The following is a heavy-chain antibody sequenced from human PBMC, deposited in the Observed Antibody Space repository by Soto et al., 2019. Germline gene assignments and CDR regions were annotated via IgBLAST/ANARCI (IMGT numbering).Heavy chain of an antibody. CDR3: AKVDVSTAGSFDY. CDR1: GFTFSRHG. CDR2: INPSGDST. Sequence: GGSLRLSCVASGFTFSRHGLSWVRQAPGKGPEWVSTINPSGDSTFYADSVKGRFTISRDNSKNTVYLQMNSLSVGDTAVYLCAKVDVSTAGSFDYWGQGALVTV. D-gene: IGHD6-13*01. J-gene: IGHJ4*02. V-gene: IGHV3-23*01.